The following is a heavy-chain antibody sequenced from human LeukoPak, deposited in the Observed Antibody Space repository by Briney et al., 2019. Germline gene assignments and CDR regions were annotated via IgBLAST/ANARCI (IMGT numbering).Heavy chain of an antibody. J-gene: IGHJ4*02. CDR3: AKDYYDTSGYYAYYFDY. CDR2: ISYDGSNK. CDR1: GFTFSSHG. V-gene: IGHV3-30*18. D-gene: IGHD3-22*01. Sequence: GRSLRLSCAASGFTFSSHGMHWVRQAPGKGPEWVAVISYDGSNKYYADSVKGRFTISRDNSKNTLYLQMNSLRAEDTAVYYCAKDYYDTSGYYAYYFDYWGQGTLVTVSS.